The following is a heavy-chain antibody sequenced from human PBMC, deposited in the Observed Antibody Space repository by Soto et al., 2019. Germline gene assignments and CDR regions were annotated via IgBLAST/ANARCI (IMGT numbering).Heavy chain of an antibody. CDR1: GITVSGNY. Sequence: PGGSLRLSCAASGITVSGNYMAWVRQAPGRGLEWVSLIYSGGSTFYTDSVRGRFLISRDNSKNTLYLQMNSLRAEATAMYYCARVPHRFRSSSNYIWGQGTLVTVSS. D-gene: IGHD6-6*01. V-gene: IGHV3-53*01. J-gene: IGHJ4*02. CDR2: IYSGGST. CDR3: ARVPHRFRSSSNYI.